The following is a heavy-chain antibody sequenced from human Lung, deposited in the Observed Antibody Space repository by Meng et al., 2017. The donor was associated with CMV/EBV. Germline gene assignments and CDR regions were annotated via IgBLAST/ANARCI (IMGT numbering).Heavy chain of an antibody. J-gene: IGHJ4*02. D-gene: IGHD1-26*01. CDR3: ARVEVGITSGDY. CDR1: GYTFTNYG. V-gene: IGHV1-18*01. Sequence: QAQVGKCGVEVKKPGASLKVSCKASGYTFTNYGITWVRQAPGQGLEWMGWISAYNGNTNYAQTLQGRLTMTTDTSTSTAYMELRSLRSDDTAVYYCARVEVGITSGDYWGQGTLVTVSS. CDR2: ISAYNGNT.